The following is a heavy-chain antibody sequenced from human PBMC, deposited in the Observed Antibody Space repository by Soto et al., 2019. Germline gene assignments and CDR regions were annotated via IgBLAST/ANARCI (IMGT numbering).Heavy chain of an antibody. CDR1: GDSGSSNSAA. V-gene: IGHV6-1*01. D-gene: IGHD3-10*01. Sequence: SQTRSLTGAISGDSGSSNSAAWDWIRQSPSRGLEWLGRTYYRSKWYNDYAVSVKSRITINPDTSKNQFSLQLNSVTPEDTAAYYCARDPWFLHDAFDIWGHGTMVTV. CDR2: TYYRSKWYN. CDR3: ARDPWFLHDAFDI. J-gene: IGHJ3*02.